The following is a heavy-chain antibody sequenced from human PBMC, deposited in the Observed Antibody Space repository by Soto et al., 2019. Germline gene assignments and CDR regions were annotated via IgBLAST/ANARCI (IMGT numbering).Heavy chain of an antibody. CDR1: HFSVTTRGGG. D-gene: IGHD3-10*01. CDR3: THRSPAYGHDF. J-gene: IGHJ4*02. Sequence: PTLVAPTQPLTLTCNFAHFSVTTRGGGVGLIRQPPGKALEWVALIYWNDDQRYNPSLKSRLTVTKDTAKNHVVLTMTNVDPLDTATYYCTHRSPAYGHDFWGPGTLVTVSS. V-gene: IGHV2-5*01. CDR2: IYWNDDQ.